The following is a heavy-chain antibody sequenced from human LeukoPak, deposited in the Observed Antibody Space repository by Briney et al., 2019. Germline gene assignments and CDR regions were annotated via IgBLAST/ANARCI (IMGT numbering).Heavy chain of an antibody. CDR1: GYTFTSYD. V-gene: IGHV1-69*04. J-gene: IGHJ4*02. D-gene: IGHD3-22*01. CDR2: IIPILGIA. CDR3: AREGRYYDGPNYFDY. Sequence: SVKVSCKASGYTFTSYDINWVRQATGQGLEWMGRIIPILGIANYAQKFQGRVTITADKSTSTAYMELSSLRSEDTAVYYCAREGRYYDGPNYFDYWGQGTLVTVSS.